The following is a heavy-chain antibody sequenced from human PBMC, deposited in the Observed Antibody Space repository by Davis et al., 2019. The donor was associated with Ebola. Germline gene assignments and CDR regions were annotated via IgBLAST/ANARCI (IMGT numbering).Heavy chain of an antibody. CDR3: TKSLDIVVVPAFDGMDV. Sequence: GESLKISCVASGFTFSSYGMHWVRQAPGKGLEWVAVISYDGSNKYYADSVKGRFTISRDNSKNTLHLQMNSLRAEDTAVYYCTKSLDIVVVPAFDGMDVWGQGTTVTVSS. J-gene: IGHJ6*02. CDR1: GFTFSSYG. D-gene: IGHD2-2*03. V-gene: IGHV3-30*18. CDR2: ISYDGSNK.